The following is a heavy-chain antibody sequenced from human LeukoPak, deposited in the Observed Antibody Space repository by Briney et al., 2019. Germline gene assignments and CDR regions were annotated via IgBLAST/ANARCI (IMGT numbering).Heavy chain of an antibody. CDR3: ARGPITMIDVGADWFDP. V-gene: IGHV1-69*04. D-gene: IGHD3-22*01. Sequence: ASVKVSCKASGGTFSSYAISWVRQLPGQGLEWMGRIIPIFGIANYAQKFQGRVTITADKSTSTAYMELSSLRSEDTAVYYCARGPITMIDVGADWFDPWGQGTLVTVSS. J-gene: IGHJ5*02. CDR1: GGTFSSYA. CDR2: IIPIFGIA.